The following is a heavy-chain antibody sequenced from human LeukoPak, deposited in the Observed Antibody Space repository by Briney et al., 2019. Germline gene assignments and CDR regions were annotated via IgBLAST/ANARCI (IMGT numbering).Heavy chain of an antibody. CDR2: INHSGST. V-gene: IGHV4-34*01. CDR1: GGSFSGYY. D-gene: IGHD3-10*01. Sequence: PSETLSLTCAVYGGSFSGYYWSWIRQPPGKGLEWIGEINHSGSTNYNPSLKSRVTISVDTSKNQFSLKLTSVTAADTAVYYCARTSYYGSGSYDYWGQGTLVTVSS. CDR3: ARTSYYGSGSYDY. J-gene: IGHJ4*02.